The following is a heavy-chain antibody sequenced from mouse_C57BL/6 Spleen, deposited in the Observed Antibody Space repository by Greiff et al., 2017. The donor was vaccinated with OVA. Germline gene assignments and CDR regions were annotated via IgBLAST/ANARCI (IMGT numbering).Heavy chain of an antibody. V-gene: IGHV1-82*01. CDR1: GYAFSSSW. CDR2: IYPGDGGT. Sequence: VQLQQSGPELVKPGASVKISCKASGYAFSSSWMNWVKQRPGKGLEWIGRIYPGDGGTNYNGKFKGKATLTADKSSSTAYMQLSSLPSEDSAVYFCARSFLDSSGSWFAYWGQGTLVTVSA. D-gene: IGHD3-2*02. CDR3: ARSFLDSSGSWFAY. J-gene: IGHJ3*01.